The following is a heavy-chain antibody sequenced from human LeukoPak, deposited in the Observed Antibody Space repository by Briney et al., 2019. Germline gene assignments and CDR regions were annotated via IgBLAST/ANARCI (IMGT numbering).Heavy chain of an antibody. CDR1: GFAFSCYE. D-gene: IGHD3-3*02. CDR2: ISNKGRTI. J-gene: IGHJ4*02. Sequence: GGSLRLSCAASGFAFSCYEINSVRQAPGKGLEWVSYISNKGRTIYYADSLKSRVTIPRYHAKHSRPLQMNSPRAEDTAVYYCARADMALVPVFDFWGQGTLVTVSS. CDR3: ARADMALVPVFDF. V-gene: IGHV3-48*03.